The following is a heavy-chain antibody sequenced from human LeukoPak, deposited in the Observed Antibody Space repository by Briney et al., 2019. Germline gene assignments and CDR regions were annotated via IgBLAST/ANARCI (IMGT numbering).Heavy chain of an antibody. D-gene: IGHD2/OR15-2a*01. CDR2: ITLSGTT. CDR3: VRDYLFAFDI. J-gene: IGHJ3*02. CDR1: GVTFSDYY. V-gene: IGHV3-69-1*01. Sequence: GSLRLSCAASGVTFSDYYMNWVRQAPGKGLEWLSFITLSGTTFYADSVKGRFTISRDNAKNSLYLQMNSLRADDTALYYCVRDYLFAFDIWGQGTMVTVSS.